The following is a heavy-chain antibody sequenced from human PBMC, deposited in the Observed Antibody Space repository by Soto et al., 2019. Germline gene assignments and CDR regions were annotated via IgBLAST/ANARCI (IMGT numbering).Heavy chain of an antibody. CDR1: GSPISSGGYY. J-gene: IGHJ4*02. Sequence: PSDTLSLTCTVSGSPISSGGYYLSWIRQHPGKGLEWMGYIYYSGSTYYNPSLKSRVTISVDTSKNQFSLKLSSVTAADTAVYYCATNAPPYCSGGSCYGGDHYFDYWGQGTLVTVSS. D-gene: IGHD2-15*01. V-gene: IGHV4-31*03. CDR2: IYYSGST. CDR3: ATNAPPYCSGGSCYGGDHYFDY.